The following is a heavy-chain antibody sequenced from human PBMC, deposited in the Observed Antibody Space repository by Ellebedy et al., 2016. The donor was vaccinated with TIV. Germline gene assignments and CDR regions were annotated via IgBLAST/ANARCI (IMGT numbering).Heavy chain of an antibody. CDR2: INQDGSEK. D-gene: IGHD4-17*01. V-gene: IGHV3-7*01. J-gene: IGHJ3*02. CDR1: GFTFSSYW. CDR3: ATDGSYGDYLSPTHAFVI. Sequence: GGSLRLSCAASGFTFSSYWMTWVRQAPGKGLEWVANINQDGSEKFYVDSVNGRFTVSRDNAKNSLYLHFNSLRAEDTVMYYCATDGSYGDYLSPTHAFVIWGQGTMVTVSS.